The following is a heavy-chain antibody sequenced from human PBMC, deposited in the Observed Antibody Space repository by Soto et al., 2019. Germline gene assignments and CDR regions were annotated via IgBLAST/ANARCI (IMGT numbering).Heavy chain of an antibody. D-gene: IGHD2-21*02. CDR1: GVGLSTYA. CDR2: ISGNSGKT. Sequence: EVQLLESGGGFVQPGGSLRLSCTASGVGLSTYAISWVRQAPGKGLERVSVISGNSGKTDYADSVKGRFSISRDKSAHTVYLQMNRVRAEDTAVDYCALPSCGGDCYSPFDYWGQGTLVTVSS. CDR3: ALPSCGGDCYSPFDY. V-gene: IGHV3-23*01. J-gene: IGHJ4*02.